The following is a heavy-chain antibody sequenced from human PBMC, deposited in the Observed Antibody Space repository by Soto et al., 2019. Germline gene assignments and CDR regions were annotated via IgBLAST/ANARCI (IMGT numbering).Heavy chain of an antibody. CDR3: ARDEQWLVPNFHY. V-gene: IGHV3-30-3*01. CDR1: GFTFSSYA. Sequence: QVPLVESGGGVVQPGRSLRRSCAASGFTFSSYAMHWDRQAQGKGLEWVAVISYDGSNKYYADSEKGRITISRDNSKNTLHLQMNSLRSEDTAVYYCARDEQWLVPNFHYWGQGTLVPVSS. J-gene: IGHJ4*02. D-gene: IGHD6-19*01. CDR2: ISYDGSNK.